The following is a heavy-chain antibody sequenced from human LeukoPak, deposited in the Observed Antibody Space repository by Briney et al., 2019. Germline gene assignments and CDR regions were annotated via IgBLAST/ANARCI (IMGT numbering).Heavy chain of an antibody. Sequence: GGSLRLSCAASGFTFNSYWMNWVRQAPGKGLEWVANIKQDGSEKYYVDFVEGRFTISRDNAKNSLYLQMNSLRAEDTAVYYCAKDREQRSPYDAFDIWGQGTMVTVSS. CDR2: IKQDGSEK. V-gene: IGHV3-7*03. CDR1: GFTFNSYW. CDR3: AKDREQRSPYDAFDI. J-gene: IGHJ3*02. D-gene: IGHD6-25*01.